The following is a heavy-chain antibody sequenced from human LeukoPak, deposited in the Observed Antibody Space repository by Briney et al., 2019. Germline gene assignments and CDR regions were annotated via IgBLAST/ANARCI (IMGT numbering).Heavy chain of an antibody. D-gene: IGHD3-9*01. Sequence: GGSLRLSCAAYRFTFSDYYMSWIRQAPGKGLEWVSYISRSGSTIYYADSVKGRFTISRDNAKNSLYLQMNSLRAEDTAVYYCARGKRYLDPRLFDYWGQGTLVTVSS. CDR2: ISRSGSTI. CDR3: ARGKRYLDPRLFDY. CDR1: RFTFSDYY. V-gene: IGHV3-11*01. J-gene: IGHJ4*02.